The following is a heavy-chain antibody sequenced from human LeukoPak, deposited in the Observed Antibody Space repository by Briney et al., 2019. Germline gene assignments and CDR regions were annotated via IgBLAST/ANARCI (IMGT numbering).Heavy chain of an antibody. Sequence: GGSLRLSCAASGFTFSSYGMHWVRQAPGKGLEWVAVIWYDGSNKYYADSVKGRFTISRDNSKNTLYPQMNSLRAEDTAVYYCARSVGHSSSNWFDPWGQGTPVTVSS. CDR1: GFTFSSYG. J-gene: IGHJ5*02. CDR3: ARSVGHSSSNWFDP. V-gene: IGHV3-33*01. CDR2: IWYDGSNK. D-gene: IGHD6-6*01.